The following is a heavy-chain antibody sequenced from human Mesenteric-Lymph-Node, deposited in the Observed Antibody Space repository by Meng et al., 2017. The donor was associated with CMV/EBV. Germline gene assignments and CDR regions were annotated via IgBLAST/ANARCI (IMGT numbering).Heavy chain of an antibody. D-gene: IGHD6-19*01. V-gene: IGHV4-34*01. CDR1: GGSFSDSY. CDR2: INHSGST. J-gene: IGHJ4*02. CDR3: ARAPGWTISNKPFDW. Sequence: DYGGSFSDSYWRWIRQAPGKGQEWIGEINHSGSTNYNASLKTRVTMSVDTSKNQFSLRLTSVTAADTAVYYCARAPGWTISNKPFDWWGQGTLVTVSS.